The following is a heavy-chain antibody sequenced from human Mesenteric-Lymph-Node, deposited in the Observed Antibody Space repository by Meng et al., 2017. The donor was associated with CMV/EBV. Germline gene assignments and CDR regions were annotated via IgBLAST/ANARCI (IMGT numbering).Heavy chain of an antibody. CDR2: RRNKASSYTT. V-gene: IGHV3-72*01. J-gene: IGHJ4*02. D-gene: IGHD3-10*02. CDR3: AILFGESISPNLY. CDR1: GFTFGHDA. Sequence: GFTFGHDAMSWVRQAPGKGLEWITRRRNKASSYTTEYAASVKGRFTISRDESENSLYLQMNSLQAEDTAVYYCAILFGESISPNLYWGQGTLVTVSS.